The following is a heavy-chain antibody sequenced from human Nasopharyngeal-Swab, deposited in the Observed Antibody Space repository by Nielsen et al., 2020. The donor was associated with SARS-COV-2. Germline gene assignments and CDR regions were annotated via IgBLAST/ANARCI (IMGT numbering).Heavy chain of an antibody. CDR2: IKQDGYEK. CDR3: ARKRTGRNYYGMDV. D-gene: IGHD4-17*01. V-gene: IGHV3-7*01. CDR1: GFTFSSYS. J-gene: IGHJ6*02. Sequence: EGSLRLSCAASGFTFSSYSMNWVRQAPGKGLEWVAHIKQDGYEKYYVDSVKGRFIISRDNANSYLQMNSLRAEDTAVYYCARKRTGRNYYGMDVWGQGTTVTVSS.